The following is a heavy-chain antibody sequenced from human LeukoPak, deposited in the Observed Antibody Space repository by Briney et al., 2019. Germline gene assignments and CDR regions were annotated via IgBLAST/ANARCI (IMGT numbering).Heavy chain of an antibody. Sequence: PGGSLRLSCAASGFTFSSYWMSWVRRAPGEGLEWVANIKQDGSEKYYVDSVKGRFTISRDNAKNSLYLQMNSLRAEDTAVYYCARRPLYDSSGYAFDPWGQGTLVTVSS. V-gene: IGHV3-7*01. CDR3: ARRPLYDSSGYAFDP. D-gene: IGHD3-22*01. CDR2: IKQDGSEK. J-gene: IGHJ5*02. CDR1: GFTFSSYW.